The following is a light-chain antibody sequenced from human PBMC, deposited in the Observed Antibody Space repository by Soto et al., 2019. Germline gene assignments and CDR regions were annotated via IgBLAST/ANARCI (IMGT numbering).Light chain of an antibody. CDR2: AAS. J-gene: IGKJ4*01. V-gene: IGKV1-39*01. CDR3: QQSYSTPLT. CDR1: QSISSN. Sequence: DIQMTQSPSSLSASVGHRVTIACRASQSISSNLNWYKQKTGKAPKLLIYAASSLQSGVPSRFSGGGSGTDFTLPISSLQTEDFATYSCQQSYSTPLTFGGGTKVDI.